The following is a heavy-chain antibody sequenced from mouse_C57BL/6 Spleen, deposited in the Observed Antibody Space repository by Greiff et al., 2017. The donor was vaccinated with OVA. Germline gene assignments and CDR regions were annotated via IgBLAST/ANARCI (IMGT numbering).Heavy chain of an antibody. CDR1: GFSLTSYG. Sequence: QVQLKESGPGLVQPSQSLSITCTVSGFSLTSYGVHWVRQSPGKGLEWLGVIWSGGSTDYNAAFIYSLSISKDNSKSQVFFQMNSLQADDTAINYCARDGSSLYYAMDYWGQGTSVTVAS. V-gene: IGHV2-2*01. J-gene: IGHJ4*01. CDR2: IWSGGST. CDR3: ARDGSSLYYAMDY. D-gene: IGHD1-1*01.